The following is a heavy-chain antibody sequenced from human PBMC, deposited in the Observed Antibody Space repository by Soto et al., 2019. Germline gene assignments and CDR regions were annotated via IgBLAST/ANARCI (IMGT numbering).Heavy chain of an antibody. CDR2: ISYDGINK. J-gene: IGHJ4*02. D-gene: IGHD2-15*01. CDR1: GFTFSSYG. CDR3: AKDLRRYCSGGSCYLFDY. V-gene: IGHV3-30*18. Sequence: GGSLRLSCAASGFTFSSYGMHWVRQAPGKGLEWVAVISYDGINKYYADSVKGRFTISRDNSKNTLYLQMNSLRAEDTAVYYCAKDLRRYCSGGSCYLFDYWGQGTLVTVSS.